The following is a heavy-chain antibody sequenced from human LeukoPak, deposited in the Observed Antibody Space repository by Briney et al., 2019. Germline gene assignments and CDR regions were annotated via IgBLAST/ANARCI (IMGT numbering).Heavy chain of an antibody. CDR3: ASSYYYYYYMDV. Sequence: SETLSLTCTVSGGSISSHYWSWIRQPPGKGLEWIGYIYYSGSTNYNPSLKSRVTISVGTSKNQFSLKLSSVTAADTAVYYCASSYYYYYYMDVWGKGTTVTVSS. J-gene: IGHJ6*03. V-gene: IGHV4-59*11. CDR1: GGSISSHY. CDR2: IYYSGST.